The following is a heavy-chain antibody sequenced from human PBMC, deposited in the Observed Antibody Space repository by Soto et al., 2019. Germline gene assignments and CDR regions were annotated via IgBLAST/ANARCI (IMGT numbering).Heavy chain of an antibody. Sequence: EVQLVESGGGLVKPGGSLRLSCAASGFTFSSYSMNWVRQAPGKGLEWVSSISSSSSYIYYADSVKGRFTISRDNAKNSLYLQMNSLRAEDTAVYYCARQNGGSSWFGGAFDIWGQGTMVTVSS. CDR1: GFTFSSYS. CDR3: ARQNGGSSWFGGAFDI. V-gene: IGHV3-21*01. CDR2: ISSSSSYI. D-gene: IGHD6-13*01. J-gene: IGHJ3*02.